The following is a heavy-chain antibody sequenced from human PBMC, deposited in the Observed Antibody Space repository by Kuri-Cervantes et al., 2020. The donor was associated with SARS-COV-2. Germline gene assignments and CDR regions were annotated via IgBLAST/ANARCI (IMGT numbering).Heavy chain of an antibody. D-gene: IGHD1-26*01. V-gene: IGHV1-69*06. J-gene: IGHJ6*02. CDR1: GGTFSTHA. CDR2: VIPMFGTT. CDR3: ARDRGVEARWEGDYYHVMDV. Sequence: SVKVSCKASGGTFSTHAINWVRQAPGQGLEWMGTVIPMFGTTHHAQRFQGRLTMTADTSTSIAYMTLSSLRSDDTAVYYCARDRGVEARWEGDYYHVMDVWVPGTTVTVSS.